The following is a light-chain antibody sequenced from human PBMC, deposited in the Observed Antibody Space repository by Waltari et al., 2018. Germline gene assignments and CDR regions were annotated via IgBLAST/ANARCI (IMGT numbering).Light chain of an antibody. CDR2: KDD. V-gene: IGLV1-47*01. CDR3: AAWDDTVKSVL. J-gene: IGLJ2*01. CDR1: NSNLDKNP. Sequence: QSIFTQPPSESGTPGQTVPISCSGHNSNLDKNPASWFHQVPGTAPKVLIYKDDRRPPGVPDRFSASKSGTSASLAISGLRSDDEADYYCAAWDDTVKSVLFGGGTKLTVL.